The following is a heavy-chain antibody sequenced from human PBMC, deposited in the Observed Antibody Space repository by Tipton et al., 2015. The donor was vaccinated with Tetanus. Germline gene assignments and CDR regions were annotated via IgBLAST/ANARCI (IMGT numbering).Heavy chain of an antibody. CDR2: IDPNSGGT. Sequence: QLVQSGAEMKKPGASVKVSCKASGYTFTGYYIYWVRQAPGQGLEWMGWIDPNSGGTVYAQKFQGRVTMTRDTSISKAYMELRSLRSDDTAVFYCARDRGDYIYYGMDAWGPGTTVTVS. J-gene: IGHJ6*02. CDR1: GYTFTGYY. D-gene: IGHD3-22*01. V-gene: IGHV1-2*02. CDR3: ARDRGDYIYYGMDA.